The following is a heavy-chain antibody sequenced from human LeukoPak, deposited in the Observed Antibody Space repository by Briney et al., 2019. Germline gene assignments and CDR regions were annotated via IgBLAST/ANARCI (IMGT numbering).Heavy chain of an antibody. J-gene: IGHJ5*02. V-gene: IGHV3-11*06. CDR1: GFTFSDYY. Sequence: GGSLRLSCAASGFTFSDYYMRWIRQAPGKGLEWVSFIRCSSSNTKYADSVKGRFTISRDNAKNTLYLQMNSLRAEDTAVYHCARDRYCSGGSCYGWFDPWGQGTLVTVSS. CDR2: IRCSSSNT. CDR3: ARDRYCSGGSCYGWFDP. D-gene: IGHD2-15*01.